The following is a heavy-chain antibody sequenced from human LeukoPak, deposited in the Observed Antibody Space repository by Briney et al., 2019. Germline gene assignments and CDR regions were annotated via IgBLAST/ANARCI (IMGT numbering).Heavy chain of an antibody. V-gene: IGHV1-69*04. CDR3: ARGWAEGSGSYYEGWGFDP. CDR2: IIPILGIA. CDR1: GGTFSSYA. Sequence: SVKVSCKASGGTFSSYAISWVRQAPGQGLEWMGRIIPILGIANYAQKFQGRVTITADKSTSTAYMELSSLRSADTAVYYCARGWAEGSGSYYEGWGFDPWGQGTLVTVSS. J-gene: IGHJ5*02. D-gene: IGHD3-10*01.